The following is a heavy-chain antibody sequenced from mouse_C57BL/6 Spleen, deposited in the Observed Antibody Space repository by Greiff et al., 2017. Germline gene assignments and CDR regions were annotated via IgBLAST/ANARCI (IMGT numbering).Heavy chain of an antibody. CDR1: GYTFTDYY. CDR2: IYPGSGNT. V-gene: IGHV1-76*01. D-gene: IGHD1-1*01. CDR3: ARVGTTVVHYFDY. Sequence: QVQLQQSGAELVRPGASVKLSCKASGYTFTDYYINWVKQRPGQGLEWIARIYPGSGNTYYNEKFKGKATLTAEKSSSTAYMQLSSLTSEDSAVYFCARVGTTVVHYFDYWGQGTTLTVSS. J-gene: IGHJ2*01.